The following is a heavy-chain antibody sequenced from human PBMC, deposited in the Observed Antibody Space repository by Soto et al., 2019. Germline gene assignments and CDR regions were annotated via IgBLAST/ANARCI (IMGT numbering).Heavy chain of an antibody. V-gene: IGHV3-74*01. CDR3: ARAIAAAGTLALN. D-gene: IGHD6-13*01. CDR1: GFTFSSYW. J-gene: IGHJ4*02. Sequence: PGGSLRLSCAASGFTFSSYWMHWVRQVSGKGLVWVSRIKSDGSSTSYADPVKGRFTISRDNAKNTLYLQMNSLRAEDTAVYYCARAIAAAGTLALNWGQGTLVTVSS. CDR2: IKSDGSST.